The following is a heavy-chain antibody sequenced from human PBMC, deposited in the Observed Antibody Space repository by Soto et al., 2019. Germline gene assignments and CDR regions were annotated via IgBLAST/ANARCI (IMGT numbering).Heavy chain of an antibody. D-gene: IGHD6-13*01. CDR2: MNPNSGNT. J-gene: IGHJ3*02. Sequence: ASVKVSCKASGYTFTSYDINWVRQATGQGLEWMGWMNPNSGNTGYAQKFQGRVTMTRNTSISTAYMELSSLRSEDTAVYYCATPRIAAAGPSAFDIWGQGTMVTVSS. CDR1: GYTFTSYD. CDR3: ATPRIAAAGPSAFDI. V-gene: IGHV1-8*01.